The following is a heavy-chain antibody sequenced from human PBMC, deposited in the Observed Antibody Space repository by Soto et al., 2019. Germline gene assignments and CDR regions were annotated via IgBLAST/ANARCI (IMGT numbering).Heavy chain of an antibody. CDR3: GLRAGDY. CDR1: GFTFSSNS. D-gene: IGHD3-16*01. CDR2: IGAGDDTT. Sequence: EVQLMESGGGVARPGGSLRLSCATSGFTFSSNSMNWVRQVPGKRLEWVSRIGAGDDTTYYTDSVEGRFTISRDDSKGTLYLQMNSLKVEDTAMYFCGLRAGDYWGQGTLVTVSS. J-gene: IGHJ4*02. V-gene: IGHV3-23*01.